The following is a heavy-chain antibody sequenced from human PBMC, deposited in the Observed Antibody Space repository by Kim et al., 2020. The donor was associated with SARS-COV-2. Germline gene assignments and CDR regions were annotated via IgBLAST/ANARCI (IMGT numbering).Heavy chain of an antibody. CDR2: IYSTGTT. CDR3: ARESPSLLFDP. Sequence: SETLSLTCTVSPPISSSSYFCAWLRQSPGKGQEWIGSIYSTGTTYYNPPHNSLAIITVDTNKTLSSLILCSATAADTAFYYCARESPSLLFDPCLPGTL. CDR1: PPISSSSYF. J-gene: IGHJ5*02. V-gene: IGHV4-39*02.